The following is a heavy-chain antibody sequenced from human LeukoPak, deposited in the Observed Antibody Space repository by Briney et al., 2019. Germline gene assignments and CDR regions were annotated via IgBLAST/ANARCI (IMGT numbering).Heavy chain of an antibody. CDR3: AREGGIVATTAFDY. D-gene: IGHD5-12*01. V-gene: IGHV1-18*01. Sequence: ASVKVSCKASGYTFNSYGFSWVRQAPGQGLEWMGWISAYNGNTNYAQRLQGRVTVTTDTSTSTAYMELRSLTSDDTAIYYCAREGGIVATTAFDYWGQGTLVSVSS. CDR2: ISAYNGNT. CDR1: GYTFNSYG. J-gene: IGHJ4*02.